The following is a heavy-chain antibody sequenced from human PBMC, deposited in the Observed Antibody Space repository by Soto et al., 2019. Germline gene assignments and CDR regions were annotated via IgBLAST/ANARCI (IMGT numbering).Heavy chain of an antibody. CDR1: DGSIGGGDFY. V-gene: IGHV4-30-4*01. CDR2: IYYTGYT. CDR3: TRSTLVSCXGSSCPRERQVLLPFDS. Sequence: PSETLSLTGTVSDGSIGGGDFYYNWVRQPSGRGLEWIGYIYYTGYTEQNASLKSRVTISIDMSANEVSLKLTSVTAADTAVYYCTRSTLVSCXGSSCPRERQVLLPFDSWGQGIQVTVSS. J-gene: IGHJ4*02. D-gene: IGHD2-2*01.